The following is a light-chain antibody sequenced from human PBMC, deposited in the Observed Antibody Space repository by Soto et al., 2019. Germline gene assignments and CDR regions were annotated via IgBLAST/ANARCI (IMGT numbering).Light chain of an antibody. J-gene: IGKJ4*01. CDR1: QSVSNH. CDR2: ASS. Sequence: DIQMTQSPSSLSASVGDRVTITCRASQSVSNHLNWYQQKPGKATKLLIYASSSLQSGIASRFSGSGSGTDFTLTISSLQPEDFATFHCQQSHSNIQELTFGGGTKVEIK. V-gene: IGKV1-39*01. CDR3: QQSHSNIQELT.